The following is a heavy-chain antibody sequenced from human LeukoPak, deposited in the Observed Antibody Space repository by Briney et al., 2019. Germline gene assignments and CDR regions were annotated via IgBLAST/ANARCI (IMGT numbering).Heavy chain of an antibody. CDR1: GFTVSSNY. J-gene: IGHJ6*02. Sequence: GGSLRLSCAASGFTVSSNYMSWVRQAPGKGLEWVSVIYSGGSTYYADSVEGRFTISRHNSKNTLYLQMNSLRAEDTAVYYCARADIVVVPAAIHYYYGMDVWGQGTTVTVSS. D-gene: IGHD2-2*01. V-gene: IGHV3-53*04. CDR3: ARADIVVVPAAIHYYYGMDV. CDR2: IYSGGST.